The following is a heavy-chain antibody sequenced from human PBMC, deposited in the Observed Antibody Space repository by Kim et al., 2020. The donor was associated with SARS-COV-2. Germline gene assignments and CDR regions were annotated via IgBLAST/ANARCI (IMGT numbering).Heavy chain of an antibody. J-gene: IGHJ4*02. Sequence: GGSLRLSCSASGFNFSSYAMHWVRQAPGKGLEYVSGISTNGGSTYYADSVKDRFIISRDNSRNMLNLQMSSLRSEDTAVYYCVKERTSGWYDFDYWGQGTLGTVS. CDR2: ISTNGGST. CDR3: VKERTSGWYDFDY. CDR1: GFNFSSYA. D-gene: IGHD6-19*01. V-gene: IGHV3-64D*06.